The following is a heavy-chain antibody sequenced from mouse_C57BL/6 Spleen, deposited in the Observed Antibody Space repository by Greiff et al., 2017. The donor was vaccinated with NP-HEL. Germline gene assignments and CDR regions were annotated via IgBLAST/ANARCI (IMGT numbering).Heavy chain of an antibody. CDR1: GYTFTSYG. J-gene: IGHJ2*01. CDR2: IYPRSGNT. V-gene: IGHV1-81*01. Sequence: VKLQESGAELARPGASVKLSCKASGYTFTSYGISWVKQRTGQGLEWIGEIYPRSGNTYYNEKFKGKATLTADKSSSTAYMELRSLTSEDSAVYFCARSLTTVVATGDYWGQGTTLTVSS. CDR3: ARSLTTVVATGDY. D-gene: IGHD1-1*01.